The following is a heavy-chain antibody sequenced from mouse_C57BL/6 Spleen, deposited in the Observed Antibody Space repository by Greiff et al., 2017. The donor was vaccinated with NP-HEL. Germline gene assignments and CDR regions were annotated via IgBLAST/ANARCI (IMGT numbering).Heavy chain of an antibody. CDR2: IDPEDGET. J-gene: IGHJ3*01. CDR3: ARDGSSDAWLAY. D-gene: IGHD1-1*01. V-gene: IGHV14-2*01. Sequence: EVKLQQSGAELVKPGASVKLSCTASGFNIKDYYMHWVKQRTEQGLEWIGRIDPEDGETKYAPKFQGKATITADTSSNTAYLQLSSLTSEDTAVEYVARDGSSDAWLAYWGQGTLVTVSA. CDR1: GFNIKDYY.